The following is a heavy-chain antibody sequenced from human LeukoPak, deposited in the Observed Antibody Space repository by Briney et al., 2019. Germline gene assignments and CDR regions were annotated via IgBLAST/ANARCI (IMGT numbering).Heavy chain of an antibody. CDR1: GGSICSYY. CDR2: IYYCGST. V-gene: IGHV4-59*01. J-gene: IGHJ3*02. Sequence: SETLSLTCTVSGGSICSYYWSWMRQPLGKGLEWFGYIYYCGSTEYNPSPKSRVTISVDTSKNQLSMKLSSVTAADTAVYYCARTPTYYDILTGYSPLNAFDIWGQGTMVTVSS. CDR3: ARTPTYYDILTGYSPLNAFDI. D-gene: IGHD3-9*01.